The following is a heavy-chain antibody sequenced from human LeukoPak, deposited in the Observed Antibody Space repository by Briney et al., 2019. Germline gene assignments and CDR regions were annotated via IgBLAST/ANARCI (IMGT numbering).Heavy chain of an antibody. D-gene: IGHD1-26*01. J-gene: IGHJ3*02. CDR2: FDPEDGET. CDR1: GYTLTELS. CDR3: ATDHSGSYYSFYI. Sequence: GASVKVSCKVSGYTLTELSMHWLRQAPGKGLEWMGGFDPEDGETIYAQKFQGRVTMTEDTSTDTAYMELSSLRSEDTGVFYCATDHSGSYYSFYIWGQGTMVTVSS. V-gene: IGHV1-24*01.